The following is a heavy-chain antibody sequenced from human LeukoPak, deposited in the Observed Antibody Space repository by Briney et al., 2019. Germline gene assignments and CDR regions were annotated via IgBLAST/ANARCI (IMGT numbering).Heavy chain of an antibody. CDR1: GYTFTGQY. J-gene: IGHJ4*02. V-gene: IGHV1-2*02. CDR3: ASGSGTYSPDS. Sequence: GASVKVSCKASGYTFTGQYLHWARQAPGPGLEWMGLINPNSGGTTYAQNFQGRVTMTRDTSISTAYMELSRLRSDDTAVYYCASGSGTYSPDSWGQGTLVTVSS. D-gene: IGHD3-10*01. CDR2: INPNSGGT.